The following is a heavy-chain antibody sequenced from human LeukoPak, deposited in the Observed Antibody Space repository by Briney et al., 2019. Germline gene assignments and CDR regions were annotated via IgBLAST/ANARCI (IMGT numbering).Heavy chain of an antibody. CDR1: GYTFTSYA. CDR3: ARVPRLRYPRAFDI. D-gene: IGHD3-9*01. V-gene: IGHV7-4-1*02. CDR2: INTNTGNP. J-gene: IGHJ3*02. Sequence: ASVKVSCKASGYTFTSYAMNWVRQAPGQGLEWMGWINTNTGNPTYAQGFTGRFVFSLDTSVSTAFLQISSLKAEDTAVYYCARVPRLRYPRAFDIWGQGTMVTVSS.